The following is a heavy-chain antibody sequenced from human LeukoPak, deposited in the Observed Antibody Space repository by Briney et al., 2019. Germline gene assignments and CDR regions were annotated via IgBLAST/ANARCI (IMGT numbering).Heavy chain of an antibody. CDR2: ISGSGGST. CDR1: GFTFSKYA. D-gene: IGHD3-9*01. J-gene: IGHJ4*02. V-gene: IGHV3-23*01. CDR3: ATPPGDYDILTGSPRDY. Sequence: GGSLTLSCAASGFTFSKYAMNWVRQAPGKGLEWVSSISGSGGSTFYADSVKGRFTISRDNSKNTLYLQMNSLKAEDTAVYYCATPPGDYDILTGSPRDYWGQGTLVTVSS.